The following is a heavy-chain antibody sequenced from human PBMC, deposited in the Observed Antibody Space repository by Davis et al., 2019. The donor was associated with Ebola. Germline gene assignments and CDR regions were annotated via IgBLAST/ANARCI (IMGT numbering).Heavy chain of an antibody. V-gene: IGHV1-8*01. J-gene: IGHJ4*02. CDR1: GYTFTNYD. CDR2: MNPNSGNT. D-gene: IGHD4-17*01. Sequence: AASVKVSCKTSGYTFTNYDINWVRQAPGQGLEWMGWMNPNSGNTGYAQKLQGRVTMTTDTSTSTAYMELRSLRSDDTAVYYCARDGEYGDYVWGQGTLVTVSS. CDR3: ARDGEYGDYV.